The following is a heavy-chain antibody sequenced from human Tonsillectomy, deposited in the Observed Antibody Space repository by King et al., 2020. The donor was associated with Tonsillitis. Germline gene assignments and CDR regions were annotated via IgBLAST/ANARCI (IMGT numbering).Heavy chain of an antibody. V-gene: IGHV3-53*01. D-gene: IGHD2-15*01. Sequence: VQLVESGGGLIQPGGSLRLSCAVSGFTVSSNYMSWVRQAQGMGLEWVSVIYTGDTTYYADSVEGRFSISRDNSKNTLYLPMNSLRVEDTAVYYCATEQDSGYFDLWGRGTLVTVSS. J-gene: IGHJ2*01. CDR3: ATEQDSGYFDL. CDR2: IYTGDTT. CDR1: GFTVSSNY.